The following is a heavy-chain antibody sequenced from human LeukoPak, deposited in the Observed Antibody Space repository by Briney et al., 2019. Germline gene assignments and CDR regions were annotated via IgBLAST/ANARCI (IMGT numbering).Heavy chain of an antibody. CDR2: IRSKAYGGTT. J-gene: IGHJ4*02. CDR1: GFTFSDYY. Sequence: SLRLSCAASGFTFSDYYMSWFRQAPGKGLEWVGFIRSKAYGGTTEYAASVKGRFTISRDDSKNTLYLQMNSLKTEDTAVYYCTTDELWFGELFDSDYWGQGTLVTVSS. D-gene: IGHD3-10*01. V-gene: IGHV3-49*03. CDR3: TTDELWFGELFDSDY.